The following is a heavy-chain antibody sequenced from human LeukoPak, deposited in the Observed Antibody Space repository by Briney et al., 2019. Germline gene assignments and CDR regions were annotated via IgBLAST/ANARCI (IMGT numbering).Heavy chain of an antibody. J-gene: IGHJ4*02. CDR1: GLTVSTNY. CDR3: ARGGGDSSSWYFDY. V-gene: IGHV3-20*04. D-gene: IGHD6-13*01. Sequence: GGSLRLSCAASGLTVSTNYMSWVRQAPGKGLEWVSGINWNGGSTGYADSVKGRFTISRDNAKNSLYLQMNSLRAEDTALYYCARGGGDSSSWYFDYWGQGTLVTVSS. CDR2: INWNGGST.